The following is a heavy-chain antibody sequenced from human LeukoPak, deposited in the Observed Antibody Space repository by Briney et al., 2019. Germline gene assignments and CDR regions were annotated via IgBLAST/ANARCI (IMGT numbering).Heavy chain of an antibody. CDR1: GYTFSSYY. J-gene: IGHJ4*02. V-gene: IGHV1-46*01. Sequence: ASVKVSCTASGYTFSSYYIHWVRQAPGQGLEWMGIINPSSGRTSYAQKFQGRVTMTRDMSTSTVYMELSSLRSEDTAVYYCARGPGEGGNSGYYYGKPEDPAEYYFDNWGQGTLVTVSS. CDR3: ARGPGEGGNSGYYYGKPEDPAEYYFDN. CDR2: INPSSGRT. D-gene: IGHD3-22*01.